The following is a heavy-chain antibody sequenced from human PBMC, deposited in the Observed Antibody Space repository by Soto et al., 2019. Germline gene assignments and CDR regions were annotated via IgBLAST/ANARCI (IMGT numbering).Heavy chain of an antibody. D-gene: IGHD1-26*01. CDR3: ARVSGSYYYGMDV. CDR2: IYHSGST. J-gene: IGHJ6*02. CDR1: GGSISSSNW. V-gene: IGHV4-4*02. Sequence: PSETLSLTCAVSGGSISSSNWWSWVRHPPGKGLEWIGEIYHSGSTNYNPSLKSRVTISVDKSKNQFSLKLSSVTAADMAVYYCARVSGSYYYGMDVWGQGTTVTVSS.